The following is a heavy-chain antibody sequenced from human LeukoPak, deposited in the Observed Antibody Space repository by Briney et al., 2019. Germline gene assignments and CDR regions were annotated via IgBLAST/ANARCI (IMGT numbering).Heavy chain of an antibody. Sequence: ASVTVSCKASGYTFTSYDINWVRQAPGQGLEWMGWMNPNSGNTGYAQKFQGRVTMTRNTSISTAYMELSSLRSEGTAVYYCARSPVRGVIIDYWGQGTLVTVSS. CDR1: GYTFTSYD. V-gene: IGHV1-8*01. D-gene: IGHD3-10*01. CDR2: MNPNSGNT. J-gene: IGHJ4*02. CDR3: ARSPVRGVIIDY.